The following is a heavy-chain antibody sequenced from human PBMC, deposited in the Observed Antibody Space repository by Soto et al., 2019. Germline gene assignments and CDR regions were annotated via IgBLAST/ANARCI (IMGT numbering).Heavy chain of an antibody. V-gene: IGHV3-23*01. D-gene: IGHD3-22*01. CDR2: INIGGDNT. CDR1: GYDFDKYP. J-gene: IGHJ3*01. CDR3: ARRAYYFDGTGSHGFDV. Sequence: GGSLRLSCVGSGYDFDKYPVSWVRQAPGKWLEWVSAINIGGDNTFYTDTVKGRFTITRDNSKNMLYLEMNSLTAEDTAVYYCARRAYYFDGTGSHGFDVWGQGTRVTVSS.